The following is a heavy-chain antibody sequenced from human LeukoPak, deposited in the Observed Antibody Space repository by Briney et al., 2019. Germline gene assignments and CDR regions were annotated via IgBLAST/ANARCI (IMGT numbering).Heavy chain of an antibody. CDR3: TSRQPYYDCWNGYDGTNWFHP. CDR2: FRGGGNNI. V-gene: IGHV3-21*01. J-gene: IGHJ5*02. CDR1: EFTFSPYS. Sequence: PGGPLSSSCAASEFTFSPYSMNWVRRPQKRGLWWVSSFRGGGNNIFYADSVKSRFTTSRDNAKNSLYLQMNSLRGEDTAVYYCTSRQPYYDCWNGYDGTNWFHPWGQGTLVTVSS. D-gene: IGHD3-3*01.